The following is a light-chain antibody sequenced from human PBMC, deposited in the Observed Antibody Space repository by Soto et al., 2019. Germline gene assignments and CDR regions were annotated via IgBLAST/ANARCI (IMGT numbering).Light chain of an antibody. J-gene: IGKJ5*01. CDR1: QSISGY. Sequence: SVDALSVYPGGRRTLTCRASQSISGYLGWYRQKPGQAPRLLIYADSNRATGIPARFSGSGSGRDFTLTISSLEPEDFSVYYCPQRYNWPITFGQGTRLEIK. V-gene: IGKV3-11*02. CDR3: PQRYNWPIT. CDR2: ADS.